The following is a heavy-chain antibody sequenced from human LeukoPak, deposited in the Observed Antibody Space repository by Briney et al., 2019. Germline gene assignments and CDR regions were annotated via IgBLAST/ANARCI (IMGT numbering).Heavy chain of an antibody. Sequence: SETLSLTYTVSGGSISSYYWSWIRQPPGKGLEWIGYIYYSGSTNYNPSLKSRVTISVDTSKNQFSLKLSSVTAADTAVYYCARVSRFLEWSQAFDIWGQGTMVTVSS. CDR2: IYYSGST. V-gene: IGHV4-59*01. CDR1: GGSISSYY. D-gene: IGHD3-3*01. J-gene: IGHJ3*02. CDR3: ARVSRFLEWSQAFDI.